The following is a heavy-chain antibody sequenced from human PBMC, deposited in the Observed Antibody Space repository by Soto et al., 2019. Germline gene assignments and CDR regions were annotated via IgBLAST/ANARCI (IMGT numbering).Heavy chain of an antibody. J-gene: IGHJ4*02. CDR1: GGSISSGDYY. CDR2: IYRSGST. Sequence: PSETLSLTCTVSGGSISSGDYYWSWVRQPPGKGLEWIGEIYRSGSTNYNPSLKNRVTISMDKSKNQFSLQLTSVTAADTAMYYCARDPYSGSSSKDYWGPGALVTVSS. V-gene: IGHV4-4*02. CDR3: ARDPYSGSSSKDY. D-gene: IGHD1-26*01.